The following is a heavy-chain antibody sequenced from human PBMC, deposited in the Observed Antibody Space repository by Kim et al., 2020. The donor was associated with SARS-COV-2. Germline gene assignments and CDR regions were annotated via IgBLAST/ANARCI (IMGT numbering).Heavy chain of an antibody. J-gene: IGHJ3*02. CDR3: AGEIVVVVAAPAWTFDI. CDR2: VYYSGST. D-gene: IGHD2-15*01. V-gene: IGHV4-39*02. Sequence: GREWIGSVYYSGSTYYNPSLKSRVTISVDTSKNQFSLKLSAVTAADTAVYYCAGEIVVVVAAPAWTFDIWGQGTMNAVSS.